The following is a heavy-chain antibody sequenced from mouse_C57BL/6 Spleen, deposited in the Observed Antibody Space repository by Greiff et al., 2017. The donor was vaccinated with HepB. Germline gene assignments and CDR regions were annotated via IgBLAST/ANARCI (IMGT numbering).Heavy chain of an antibody. CDR3: AGWGGSYVNYFDY. J-gene: IGHJ2*01. CDR1: GYAFTNYL. CDR2: INPGSGGT. Sequence: QVQLQQSGAELVRPGTSVKVSCKASGYAFTNYLIEWVKQRPGQGLEWIGVINPGSGGTNYNEKFKGKATLTADKSSSTAYMQLSSLTSEDSAVYFGAGWGGSYVNYFDYWGQGTTLTVSS. V-gene: IGHV1-54*01. D-gene: IGHD1-1*02.